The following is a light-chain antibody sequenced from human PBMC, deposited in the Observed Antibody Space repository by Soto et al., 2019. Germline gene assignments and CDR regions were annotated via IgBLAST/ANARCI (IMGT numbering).Light chain of an antibody. J-gene: IGLJ1*01. CDR3: CSHAGSSTLV. CDR1: NNDFGNYNL. V-gene: IGLV2-23*01. CDR2: EGT. Sequence: QSALTQPASVSGSPGQSITISCTGTNNDFGNYNLVSWYQQHPGKAPKLMIFEGTKRPSGVSNRFSGSKSGNTASLTVSGLQAEDEADYYCCSHAGSSTLVFGTGTKLTVL.